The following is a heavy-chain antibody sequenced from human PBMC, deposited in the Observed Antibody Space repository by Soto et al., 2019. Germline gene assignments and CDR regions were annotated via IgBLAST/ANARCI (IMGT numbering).Heavy chain of an antibody. V-gene: IGHV3-30*18. CDR1: GFTFSSFG. CDR3: AKVGVAGTAPLYFDY. J-gene: IGHJ4*02. CDR2: ISYNGHDK. Sequence: QVQLVESGGGVVHPGRSLRLSCAASGFTFSSFGMHWVRQAPGKGLEWVALISYNGHDKYYADSVKGRFTISRDNSKNTLYLPMNSLRPEHTAVYYCAKVGVAGTAPLYFDYWGQGTLVTVSS. D-gene: IGHD6-19*01.